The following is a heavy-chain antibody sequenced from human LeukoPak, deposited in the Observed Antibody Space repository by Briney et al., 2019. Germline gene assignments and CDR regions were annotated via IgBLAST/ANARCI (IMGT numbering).Heavy chain of an antibody. V-gene: IGHV3-7*04. D-gene: IGHD6-19*01. Sequence: GGSLRLFCAASGFIFSNCWMSWVRQSPEKGLEWVANINLDGSEKYNVDSVKGRFIISRDNAKNSVYLQMNSLRAEDTALYYCSRGSGHSSAGYHWGQGTLVTVYS. CDR2: INLDGSEK. CDR3: SRGSGHSSAGYH. J-gene: IGHJ4*02. CDR1: GFIFSNCW.